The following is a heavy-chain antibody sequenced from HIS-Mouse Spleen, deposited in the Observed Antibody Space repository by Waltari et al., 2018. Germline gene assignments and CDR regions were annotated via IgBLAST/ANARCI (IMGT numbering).Heavy chain of an antibody. CDR2: IYYSGST. D-gene: IGHD6-6*01. CDR1: GGSISSYY. J-gene: IGHJ3*02. V-gene: IGHV4-59*01. Sequence: QVQLQESGPGLVKPSETLSLTCTVSGGSISSYYWSWIRQPPGKGLEWIGYIYYSGSTNYNPSLKSRVTISVDTSKNQFSLKLSSVTAADTAVYYCARVPVEYSSSSVAFDIWGQGTMVTVSS. CDR3: ARVPVEYSSSSVAFDI.